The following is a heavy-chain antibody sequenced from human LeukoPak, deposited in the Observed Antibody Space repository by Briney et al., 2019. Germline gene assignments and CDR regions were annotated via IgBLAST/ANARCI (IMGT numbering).Heavy chain of an antibody. CDR1: GFTFSSYG. CDR3: AKDLGYSDY. CDR2: ISYDGSNK. J-gene: IGHJ4*02. Sequence: GRSLRLSCAASGFTFSSYGMHWVRQAPGKGLEWVAVISYDGSNKYYADSVKGRFTIFRDNSKNTLYLQMNSLRAEDTAVYYCAKDLGYSDYWGQGTLVTVSS. V-gene: IGHV3-30*18.